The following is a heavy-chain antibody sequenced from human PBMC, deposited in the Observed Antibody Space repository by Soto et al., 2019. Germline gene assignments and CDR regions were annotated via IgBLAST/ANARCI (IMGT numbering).Heavy chain of an antibody. J-gene: IGHJ4*02. V-gene: IGHV3-73*01. CDR1: GFTFGCSA. D-gene: IGHD6-19*01. CDR2: IRSKTNSYAT. Sequence: GGSLRPSCAASGFTFGCSAMHWVRQASGNGLEWVGHIRSKTNSYATAYAESVKGRFTISRDDSMSTAYLQMNSLKTEDTAVYFCTRQXDAGQWLVVPTDYNFDYWGQGTLVTVSS. CDR3: TRQXDAGQWLVVPTDYNFDY.